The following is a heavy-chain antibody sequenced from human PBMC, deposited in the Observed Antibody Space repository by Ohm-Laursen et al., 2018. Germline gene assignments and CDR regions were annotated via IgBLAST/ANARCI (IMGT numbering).Heavy chain of an antibody. Sequence: SLRLSCAASGFTFSTYPMHWVRQGPGKGVVWVSRADSGGSATSYADSVKGRFTISRDNAKNTLYLQMNSLRAEDTAVYYCAREELESSGWADWGQGTLVTVSS. CDR3: AREELESSGWAD. J-gene: IGHJ4*02. D-gene: IGHD6-19*01. CDR2: ADSGGSAT. V-gene: IGHV3-74*01. CDR1: GFTFSTYP.